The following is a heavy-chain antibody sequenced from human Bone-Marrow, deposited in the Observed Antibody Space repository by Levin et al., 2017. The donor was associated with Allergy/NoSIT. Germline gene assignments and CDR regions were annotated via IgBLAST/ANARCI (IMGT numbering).Heavy chain of an antibody. V-gene: IGHV3-30*18. CDR1: GFSFTTYG. J-gene: IGHJ3*02. CDR2: ISYDGYNK. Sequence: GGSLRLSCAASGFSFTTYGMHWVRQAPGKGLEWVAVISYDGYNKYYVDAVKGRFTISRDKSKTTLYLQMNSLRAEDMAVYYCAKGLEDYDFWSGNDAFDIWGQGTMVTVSS. D-gene: IGHD3-3*01. CDR3: AKGLEDYDFWSGNDAFDI.